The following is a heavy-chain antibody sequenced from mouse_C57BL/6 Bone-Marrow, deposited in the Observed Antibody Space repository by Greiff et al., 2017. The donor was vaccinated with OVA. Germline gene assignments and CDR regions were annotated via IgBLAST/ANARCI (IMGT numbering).Heavy chain of an antibody. Sequence: QVQLKESGAELARPGASVKMSCKASGYTFTSYTMHWVKQRPGQGLEWIGYINPCSGYTKYNQKFKDKATLTADKSSSTDYMQLSSLTSEDSAVYYYATNSASFDYWGPGTTLTVSS. CDR3: ATNSASFDY. V-gene: IGHV1-4*01. D-gene: IGHD6-1*01. J-gene: IGHJ2*01. CDR2: INPCSGYT. CDR1: GYTFTSYT.